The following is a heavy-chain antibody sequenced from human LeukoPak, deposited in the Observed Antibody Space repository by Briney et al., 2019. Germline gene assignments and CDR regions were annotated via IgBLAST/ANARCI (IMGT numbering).Heavy chain of an antibody. D-gene: IGHD5-18*01. CDR1: GYSFATYW. V-gene: IGHV5-51*01. Sequence: GESLKISCKGSGYSFATYWIGWVRQMPGKGLEWMGIIYPGDSETRYSPSFQGQVAISADKSISTAYLQWSGLKASDTAMYYCVRSRGYSYGYSYYFDYWGQGTLVTVSS. CDR3: VRSRGYSYGYSYYFDY. J-gene: IGHJ4*02. CDR2: IYPGDSET.